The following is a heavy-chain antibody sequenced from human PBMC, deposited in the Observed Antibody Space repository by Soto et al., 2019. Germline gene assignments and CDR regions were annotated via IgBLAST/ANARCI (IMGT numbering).Heavy chain of an antibody. CDR2: ISGSGGST. V-gene: IGHV3-23*01. D-gene: IGHD5-12*01. CDR3: ERGGGYSGYGYLDCFDY. J-gene: IGHJ4*02. CDR1: GFTFSSYA. Sequence: EVQLLESGGGLVQPGGSLRLSCAASGFTFSSYAMSWVRQAPGKGLEWVSAISGSGGSTYYADSVKGRFTISRDNSKNTLYPQMISRRAEDTAVYYCERGGGYSGYGYLDCFDYWGQGTLVTVSS.